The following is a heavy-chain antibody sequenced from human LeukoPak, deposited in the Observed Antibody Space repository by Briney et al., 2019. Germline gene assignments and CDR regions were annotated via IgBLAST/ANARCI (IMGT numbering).Heavy chain of an antibody. V-gene: IGHV4-39*01. CDR1: GDSISTSNYY. D-gene: IGHD1-14*01. CDR3: ARQSRRATGDF. J-gene: IGHJ4*02. CDR2: VFYNGKT. Sequence: PSETLSLTCTVSGDSISTSNYYWGWVRQPPGKGLEWIGSVFYNGKTYSNAPLKSRVTMSADTSKNQFSLKLTSVTAADTAVYYCARQSRRATGDFWGQGTLVTVSS.